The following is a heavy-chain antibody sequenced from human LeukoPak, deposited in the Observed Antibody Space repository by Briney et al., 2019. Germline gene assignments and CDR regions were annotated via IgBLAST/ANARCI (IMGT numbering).Heavy chain of an antibody. CDR1: GGTFGSYA. CDR2: IIPIFRTA. Sequence: GASVKVSCKASGGTFGSYAISWVRQAPGQGLEWMGGIIPIFRTANYAQKFQGRVTITADESTSTAYMELSSLRSEDTAVYYCARSSVKGGYAYYYYYYMDVWGKGTTVTVSS. D-gene: IGHD3-22*01. J-gene: IGHJ6*03. CDR3: ARSSVKGGYAYYYYYYMDV. V-gene: IGHV1-69*13.